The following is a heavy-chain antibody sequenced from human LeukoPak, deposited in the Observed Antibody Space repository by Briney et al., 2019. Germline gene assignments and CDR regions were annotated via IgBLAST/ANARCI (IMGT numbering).Heavy chain of an antibody. V-gene: IGHV3-21*01. CDR1: GFTFSSYR. CDR2: ISSSTSYI. D-gene: IGHD4-17*01. Sequence: GGSLRLSCAASGFTFSSYRMNWVRQTPGKGLEWVSSISSSTSYIYYADSVKGRFTISRDNAKNSLYLQMNSLRVEDTAVCYCARGADDYGDYENAFDIWGHGTMVTVSS. CDR3: ARGADDYGDYENAFDI. J-gene: IGHJ3*02.